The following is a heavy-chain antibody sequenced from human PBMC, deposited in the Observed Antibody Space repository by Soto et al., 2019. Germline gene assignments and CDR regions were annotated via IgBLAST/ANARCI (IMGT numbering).Heavy chain of an antibody. V-gene: IGHV1-18*01. CDR1: GYTFTSYG. Sequence: QVQLVQSGAEVKKPGASVKVSCKASGYTFTSYGISCVRQAPGQGLEWMGWISAYNGNTNYAQKLQGRVTMTTDTSTSTAYMELRSLRSDDTAVYYCARVIGYVWGSYRYRLYYFDYWGQGTLVTVSS. J-gene: IGHJ4*02. CDR2: ISAYNGNT. CDR3: ARVIGYVWGSYRYRLYYFDY. D-gene: IGHD3-16*02.